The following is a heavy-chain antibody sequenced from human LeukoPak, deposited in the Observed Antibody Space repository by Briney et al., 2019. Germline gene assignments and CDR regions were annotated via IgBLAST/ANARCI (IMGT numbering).Heavy chain of an antibody. CDR3: ARVRSDFWSGYLYYYYYGMDV. CDR2: INSDGSST. CDR1: GFTFSSYW. Sequence: PGGSLRLSCAASGFTFSSYWMHWVRQAPGKGLVWVSRINSDGSSTSYADSVKGRFTISRDNAKNTLYLQMNSLRAEDTAVYYCARVRSDFWSGYLYYYYYGMDVWGQGTTVTVSS. V-gene: IGHV3-74*01. D-gene: IGHD3-3*01. J-gene: IGHJ6*02.